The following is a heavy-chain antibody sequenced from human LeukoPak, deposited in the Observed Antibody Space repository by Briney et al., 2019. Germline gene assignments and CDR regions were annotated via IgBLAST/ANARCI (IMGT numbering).Heavy chain of an antibody. CDR3: ARDLWEDSSGYLPFDY. CDR1: GFTFSSYE. Sequence: GGSLRLSCAASGFTFSSYEMNWVRQAPGKGLEWVSYISSSGSTIYYADSVKGRFTISRDNAKNSLYLQMNSLRAEDTAVYYCARDLWEDSSGYLPFDYWGQGTLVTVSS. CDR2: ISSSGSTI. J-gene: IGHJ4*02. V-gene: IGHV3-48*03. D-gene: IGHD6-19*01.